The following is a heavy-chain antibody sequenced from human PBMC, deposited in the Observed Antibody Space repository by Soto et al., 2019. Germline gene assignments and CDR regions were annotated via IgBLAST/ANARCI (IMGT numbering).Heavy chain of an antibody. CDR1: GGSISSYY. V-gene: IGHV4-59*01. Sequence: PSETLSLTCTVSGGSISSYYWSWIRQPPGKGLEWIGYIYYSGSTNYNPSLKSRVTISVDTSKNQFSLKLSSVTAADTAVYYCARAEQNYYGSGSWFDYWGQGTLVTVSS. D-gene: IGHD3-10*01. J-gene: IGHJ4*02. CDR3: ARAEQNYYGSGSWFDY. CDR2: IYYSGST.